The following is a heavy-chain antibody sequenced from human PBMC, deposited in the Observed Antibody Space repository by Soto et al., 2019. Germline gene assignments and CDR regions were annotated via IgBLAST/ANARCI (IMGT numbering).Heavy chain of an antibody. J-gene: IGHJ1*01. V-gene: IGHV1-3*01. CDR2: INVGNDNT. Sequence: QVQLVQSGAEVKKPGASVKVSCKASGYTFTSYAMHWVRQAPGQRLEWMGWINVGNDNTKYSQKFPGIVTITRDTSASTAYMELSSLRSEDTSVYYCARTRAHCSGGSCYTEYFQHWGQGTLVTVSS. CDR3: ARTRAHCSGGSCYTEYFQH. D-gene: IGHD2-15*01. CDR1: GYTFTSYA.